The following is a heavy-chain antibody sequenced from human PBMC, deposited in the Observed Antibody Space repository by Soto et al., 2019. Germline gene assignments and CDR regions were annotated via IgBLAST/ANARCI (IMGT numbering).Heavy chain of an antibody. CDR3: SRDEGVLLWFGELDAFDI. D-gene: IGHD3-10*01. CDR2: ISAYNGNT. CDR1: GYTFTSYG. V-gene: IGHV1-18*01. Sequence: GASLKVSCKASGYTFTSYGISWVRQAPGQGLEWMGWISAYNGNTNYAQNLQGRVTMTTDTSTSIAYMELRSLRSDDTAVYYCSRDEGVLLWFGELDAFDIWGQGTMVTVSS. J-gene: IGHJ3*02.